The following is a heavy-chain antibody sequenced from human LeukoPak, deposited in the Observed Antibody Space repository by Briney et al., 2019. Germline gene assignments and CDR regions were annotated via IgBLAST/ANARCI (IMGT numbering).Heavy chain of an antibody. J-gene: IGHJ5*02. D-gene: IGHD2-15*01. CDR2: IYYSGST. CDR1: GGSISSSSYY. V-gene: IGHV4-39*07. Sequence: SETLSLTCTVSGGSISSSSYYWGWIRQPPGKGLEWIGGIYYSGSTYYNPSLKSRVTISVDTSKNQFSLKLSSVTAADTAVYHCARGLRAGWFDPWGQGTLVTVSS. CDR3: ARGLRAGWFDP.